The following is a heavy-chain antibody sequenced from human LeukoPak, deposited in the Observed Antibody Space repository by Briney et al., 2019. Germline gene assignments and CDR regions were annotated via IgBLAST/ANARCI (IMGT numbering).Heavy chain of an antibody. CDR2: ISGGTT. Sequence: PGRSLRLSCTASGFTFGDYLMSWFRQAPGKGLEWIGFISGGTTEYAASVKGRFTISRDDSTSIAYLHMNSLTTEDTAVYYCSRGSGWLSVYWGQATLVTVSS. D-gene: IGHD6-19*01. CDR3: SRGSGWLSVY. CDR1: GFTFGDYL. V-gene: IGHV3-49*03. J-gene: IGHJ4*02.